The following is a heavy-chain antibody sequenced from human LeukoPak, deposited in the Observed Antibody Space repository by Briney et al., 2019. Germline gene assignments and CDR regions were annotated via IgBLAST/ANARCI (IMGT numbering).Heavy chain of an antibody. CDR1: GFSLSTNKMR. V-gene: IGHV2-70*04. CDR3: ARTVAGRPFDY. Sequence: SGPALVKPTQTLTLTCTFSGFSLSTNKMRVSWVRQSPGRALEWLARIDWDDNEFYNTSLKTRLTISKDTSKNRVVLTMTDVDPVDTATYYCARTVAGRPFDYWGQGTLVTVSS. J-gene: IGHJ4*02. D-gene: IGHD6-19*01. CDR2: IDWDDNE.